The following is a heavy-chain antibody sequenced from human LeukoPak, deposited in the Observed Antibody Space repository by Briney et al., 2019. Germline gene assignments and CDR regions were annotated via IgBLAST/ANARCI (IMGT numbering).Heavy chain of an antibody. D-gene: IGHD3-22*01. CDR2: ISWNSGSI. J-gene: IGHJ4*02. V-gene: IGHV3-9*01. Sequence: GGSLRLSCAASGFTFDDYAMHWVRQAPGKGLEWVSGISWNSGSIGYADSVKGRFTISRDNARSSLYLQMNSLRAEDTALYYCAKAGQGEEYYDSSGYGYYFDYWGQGTLVTVSS. CDR1: GFTFDDYA. CDR3: AKAGQGEEYYDSSGYGYYFDY.